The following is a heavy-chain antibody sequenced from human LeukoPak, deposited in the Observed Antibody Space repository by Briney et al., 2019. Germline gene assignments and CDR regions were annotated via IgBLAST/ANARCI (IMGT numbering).Heavy chain of an antibody. Sequence: GASVKVSCRASGYTFTDYYIHWVRQAPGQGLEWMGRINPNSGGTDHAHKFRGRVTMTRDTSISTAYMELRSLRSDDTAVYYCARDIRWLANYYYYGMDVWGQGTTVTVSS. CDR2: INPNSGGT. CDR3: ARDIRWLANYYYYGMDV. V-gene: IGHV1-2*06. J-gene: IGHJ6*02. D-gene: IGHD6-19*01. CDR1: GYTFTDYY.